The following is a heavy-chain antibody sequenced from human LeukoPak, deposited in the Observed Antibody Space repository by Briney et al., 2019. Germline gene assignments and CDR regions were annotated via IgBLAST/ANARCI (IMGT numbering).Heavy chain of an antibody. V-gene: IGHV1-2*02. CDR2: INPNSGGT. CDR1: GYTFTGYY. J-gene: IGHJ4*02. Sequence: GASVKVSCKASGYTFTGYYMHWVRQAPGRGLEWMGWINPNSGGTNYAQKFQGRVTMTRDTSISTAYMELSRLRSDDTAVYYCARSYPGLPIYDFWSGYYPHIGNFDYWGQGTLVTVSS. D-gene: IGHD3-3*01. CDR3: ARSYPGLPIYDFWSGYYPHIGNFDY.